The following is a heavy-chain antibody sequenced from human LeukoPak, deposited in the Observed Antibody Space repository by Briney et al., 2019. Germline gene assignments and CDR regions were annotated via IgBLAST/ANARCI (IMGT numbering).Heavy chain of an antibody. D-gene: IGHD3-22*01. CDR2: IGTAGDT. J-gene: IGHJ3*02. Sequence: GSLSLSCEASGFPFISYDMYWVRQAPGKGLEWVSNIGTAGDTYYADSVKGRFTTSRENAKNSLYLQMNSLRAGDTAVYYCARSASGYYHDAFDIWGQGTMDTVSS. V-gene: IGHV3-13*01. CDR1: GFPFISYD. CDR3: ARSASGYYHDAFDI.